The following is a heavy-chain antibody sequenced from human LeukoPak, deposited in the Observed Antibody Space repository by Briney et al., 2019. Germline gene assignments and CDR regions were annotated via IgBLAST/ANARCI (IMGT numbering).Heavy chain of an antibody. V-gene: IGHV4-4*02. CDR2: IYHSGST. CDR3: ARAPGVPTVTTLEHAFDI. D-gene: IGHD4-17*01. Sequence: PSETLSLTCAVSGGSISSSNWWSWVRQPPGKGLEWIGEIYHSGSTNYNPSLKSRVTISVDKSKNQFSLKLSSVTAADTAVYYCARAPGVPTVTTLEHAFDIWGQGTMVTVSS. CDR1: GGSISSSNW. J-gene: IGHJ3*02.